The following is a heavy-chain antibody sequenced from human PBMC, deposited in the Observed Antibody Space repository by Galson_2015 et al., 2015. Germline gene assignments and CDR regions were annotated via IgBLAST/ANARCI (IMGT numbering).Heavy chain of an antibody. V-gene: IGHV3-43*02. J-gene: IGHJ5*01. CDR1: GFTFDDYA. CDR3: AKGGYCTSTDCEGSRFDS. D-gene: IGHD2-2*01. Sequence: SLRLSCAASGFTFDDYAMHWVRQAPGKGLEWVSLISGDGGSTYYADSVKGRFTISRDNSKNSLYLQMNSLRTEDTALYYCAKGGYCTSTDCEGSRFDSWGQGTLVTVSS. CDR2: ISGDGGST.